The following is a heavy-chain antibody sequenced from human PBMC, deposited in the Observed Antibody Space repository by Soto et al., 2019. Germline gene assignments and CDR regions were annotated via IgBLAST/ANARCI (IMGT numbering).Heavy chain of an antibody. CDR1: GFTFSSYG. CDR2: IWYDGSNK. Sequence: VQLVESGGGVVQPGRSLRLSCAASGFTFSSYGMHWVRQAPGKGLEWVAVIWYDGSNKYYADSVKGRFTISRDNSKNTLYLQMNSLRAEDTAVYYCARGDSTDYYYYGMDVWGQGTTVTVSS. CDR3: ARGDSTDYYYYGMDV. D-gene: IGHD2-8*02. V-gene: IGHV3-33*01. J-gene: IGHJ6*02.